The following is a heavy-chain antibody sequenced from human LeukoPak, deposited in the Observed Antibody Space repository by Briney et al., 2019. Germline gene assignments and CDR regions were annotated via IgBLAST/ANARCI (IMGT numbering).Heavy chain of an antibody. J-gene: IGHJ6*02. V-gene: IGHV1-8*01. CDR1: GYTFTSYD. D-gene: IGHD3-10*01. CDR3: ARHRAVLLRIPAPGFDNRSYYYYYGMDV. Sequence: ASVKVSCKASGYTFTSYDINWVRQATGQGLEWMGWMNPNSGNTGYAQKFQGRVTMTRNTSISTAYMELSSLRSEDTAAYYCARHRAVLLRIPAPGFDNRSYYYYYGMDVWGQGTTVTVSS. CDR2: MNPNSGNT.